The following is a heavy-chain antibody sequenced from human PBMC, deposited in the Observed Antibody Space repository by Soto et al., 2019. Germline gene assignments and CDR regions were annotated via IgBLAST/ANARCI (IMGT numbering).Heavy chain of an antibody. CDR1: GFTFSSYA. V-gene: IGHV3-30-3*01. D-gene: IGHD5-12*01. J-gene: IGHJ3*02. CDR3: ARDRGREMATGAFDI. Sequence: ESGGGVVQPGRSLRLSCAASGFTFSSYAMHWVRQAPGKGLEWVAVISYDGSNKYYADSVKGRFTISRDNSKNTLYLQMNSLRAEDTAVYYCARDRGREMATGAFDIWGQGTMVTVSS. CDR2: ISYDGSNK.